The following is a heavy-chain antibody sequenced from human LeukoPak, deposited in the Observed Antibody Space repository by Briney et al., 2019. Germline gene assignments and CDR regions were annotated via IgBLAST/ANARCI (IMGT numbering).Heavy chain of an antibody. CDR1: GFTFRYHW. V-gene: IGHV3-74*01. CDR2: IYGGGSST. D-gene: IGHD6-19*01. Sequence: GGSLRLSCGASGFTFRYHWMHWVRQVPGEGFVWFSRIYGGGSSTSYADSVKGRFSISRDNAKSTLYLQMRSLRAEDTAVYYCARGPGSSGGAYVGDYWGPGTLVTVSP. CDR3: ARGPGSSGGAYVGDY. J-gene: IGHJ4*01.